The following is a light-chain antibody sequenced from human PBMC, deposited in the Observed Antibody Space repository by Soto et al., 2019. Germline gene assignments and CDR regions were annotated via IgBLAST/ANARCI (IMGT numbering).Light chain of an antibody. CDR3: TSYAGTYSFFYV. CDR1: SSDVGAYNY. V-gene: IGLV2-8*01. CDR2: EVS. J-gene: IGLJ1*01. Sequence: HSALTPPPSASGSTGQSAATSCTGTSSDVGAYNYVSWYQQLPGKAPKLIIYEVSKRPSGVPDRFSGSKSGNTASLTVSGLQAEDEADYYCTSYAGTYSFFYVFGTGTKVTVL.